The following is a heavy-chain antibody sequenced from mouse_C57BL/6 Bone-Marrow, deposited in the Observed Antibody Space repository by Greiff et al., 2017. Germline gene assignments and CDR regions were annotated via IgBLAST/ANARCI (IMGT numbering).Heavy chain of an antibody. J-gene: IGHJ3*01. CDR3: AMARNYYGSSWFAD. CDR1: GYTFTSYW. D-gene: IGHD1-1*01. CDR2: IDPNSGGT. V-gene: IGHV1-72*01. Sequence: VQLQQPGAELVKPGASVKLSCKASGYTFTSYWMHWVKQRPGRGLEWIGRIDPNSGGTTYNEKFKSKATLTVDKPSRTAYMQLSRLTSEDSAVYCCAMARNYYGSSWFADWGQGTLVTVSA.